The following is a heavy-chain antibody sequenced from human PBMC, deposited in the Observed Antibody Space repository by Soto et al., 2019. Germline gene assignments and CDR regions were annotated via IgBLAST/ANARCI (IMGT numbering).Heavy chain of an antibody. J-gene: IGHJ6*03. CDR1: GYTFTSYD. V-gene: IGHV1-8*01. CDR3: ARTTGYCSGGSCYLGIKYYYIYYMDV. Sequence: QVPLVQSGAEVKKPGASVKVSCKASGYTFTSYDINWVRQATGQGLEWMGWVNPNSGNIGYAQKFQGRVTMTRNTSISTAYMELSSLRFEDTAVYYCARTTGYCSGGSCYLGIKYYYIYYMDVWGKGTTVTVSS. D-gene: IGHD2-15*01. CDR2: VNPNSGNI.